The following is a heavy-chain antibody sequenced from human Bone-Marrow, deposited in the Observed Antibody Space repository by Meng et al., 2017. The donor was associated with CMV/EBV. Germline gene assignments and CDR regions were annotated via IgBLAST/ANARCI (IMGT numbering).Heavy chain of an antibody. V-gene: IGHV2-5*02. D-gene: IGHD3-3*01. CDR3: THRLESRLRILEWLVTPVYYFDY. CDR1: G. CDR2: VCWDGDK. J-gene: IGHJ4*02. Sequence: GGGWHRQPRGTDLEWLALVCWDGDKRYSPSLKNGLTITRGTSKNQVVLTMTNMDPVNTATYYYTHRLESRLRILEWLVTPVYYFDYWGQGTLVTVSS.